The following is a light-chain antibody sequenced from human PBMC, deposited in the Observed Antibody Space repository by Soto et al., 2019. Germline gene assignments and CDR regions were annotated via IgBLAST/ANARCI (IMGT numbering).Light chain of an antibody. V-gene: IGKV1-39*02. Sequence: DIQMTQSPSSLSASVEDRVIITCRASQSISNHLNWYQQKPGKAPKLLIFAASSLQSGVPSRFSGSRSGPDFTLTISSLQSEDFAVYYCQEYIQWPPGMFGPGTKVDIK. CDR1: QSISNH. CDR3: QEYIQWPPGM. CDR2: AAS. J-gene: IGKJ1*01.